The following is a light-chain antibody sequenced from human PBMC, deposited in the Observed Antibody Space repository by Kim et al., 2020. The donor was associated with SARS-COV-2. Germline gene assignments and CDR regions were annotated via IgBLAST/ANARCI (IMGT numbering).Light chain of an antibody. Sequence: EIVLTQSPGTLSLSPRERATLSCRASQSVSSSYLAWYQQKPGQAPRLLIYGASSRATGIPDRFSGSGSGTDFTLTISRLEPEDFAVYYCHQYGSSPRTFGQGTKVDIK. CDR1: QSVSSSY. CDR3: HQYGSSPRT. J-gene: IGKJ1*01. CDR2: GAS. V-gene: IGKV3-20*01.